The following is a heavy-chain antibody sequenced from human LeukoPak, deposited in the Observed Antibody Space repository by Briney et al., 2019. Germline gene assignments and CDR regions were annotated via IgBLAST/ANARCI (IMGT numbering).Heavy chain of an antibody. CDR1: GFAFSDYY. D-gene: IGHD5-24*01. J-gene: IGHJ4*02. V-gene: IGHV3-11*01. Sequence: GGSLRLSCAASGFAFSDYYMSWIRQAPGKGLEWVSYISSSGSTIYYADSVKGRFTISRDNAKNSLYLQMNSLRAEDTAVYYCARERVVRWLQLVPYWGQGTLVTVSS. CDR2: ISSSGSTI. CDR3: ARERVVRWLQLVPY.